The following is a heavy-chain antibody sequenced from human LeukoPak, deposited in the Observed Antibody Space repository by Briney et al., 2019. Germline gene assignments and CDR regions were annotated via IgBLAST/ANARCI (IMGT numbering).Heavy chain of an antibody. CDR3: AKGLKYYYDSSPSPGMY. CDR2: ISGSGGST. V-gene: IGHV3-23*01. J-gene: IGHJ4*02. Sequence: GGSLRLSCAASGFTFSSYAMSWVRQAPGKGLEWVSAISGSGGSTYYADSVKGRFTVSRDNSKNTLYLQMNSLRAEDTAVYYCAKGLKYYYDSSPSPGMYWGQGTLVTVSS. D-gene: IGHD3-22*01. CDR1: GFTFSSYA.